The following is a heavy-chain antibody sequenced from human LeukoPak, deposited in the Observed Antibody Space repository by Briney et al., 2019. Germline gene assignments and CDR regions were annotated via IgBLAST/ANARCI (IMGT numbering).Heavy chain of an antibody. CDR2: IYSNGNT. CDR1: GFSVSNNY. J-gene: IGHJ3*02. V-gene: IGHV3-53*01. CDR3: ARESGFGELFPSSFDI. D-gene: IGHD3-10*01. Sequence: GGSLRLSCAAYGFSVSNNYMSWVRQAPGRGLEWVSVIYSNGNTYYADSVKGRFAISRDYYRNTVYLQMNNLRAEDTAVYYCARESGFGELFPSSFDIWGQGTMVTVS.